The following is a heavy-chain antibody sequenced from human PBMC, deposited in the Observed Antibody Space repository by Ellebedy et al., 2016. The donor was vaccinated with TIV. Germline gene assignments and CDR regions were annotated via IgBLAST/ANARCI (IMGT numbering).Heavy chain of an antibody. CDR2: INPSDGST. V-gene: IGHV1-46*01. CDR1: GYIFTTYY. D-gene: IGHD3-10*01. J-gene: IGHJ4*02. CDR3: AREGATVPTFAVR. Sequence: ASVKVSCXTSGYIFTTYYLHWVRQAPGQGLEWVGLINPSDGSTSYAQRFKGRVTMTRDPSASTIYMELSSLRSDDTAVYFCAREGATVPTFAVRWGQGTLVTVSS.